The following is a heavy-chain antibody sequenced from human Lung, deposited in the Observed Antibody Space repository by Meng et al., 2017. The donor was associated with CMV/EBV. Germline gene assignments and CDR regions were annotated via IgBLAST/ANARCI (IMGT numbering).Heavy chain of an antibody. CDR1: GYSFHTYA. D-gene: IGHD2-2*01. J-gene: IGHJ4*02. CDR2: INAGNGNT. Sequence: VRVVRAGAEGKKPGASVKVSCKAAGYSFHTYAMPWVRQAPGQRLEWMGWINAGNGNTKYSEEFQSRVTITRDTAASTAYMELSSLRSEDTAVYYCARTGCSSSSCYDYWGQGTLVTVSS. CDR3: ARTGCSSSSCYDY. V-gene: IGHV1-3*01.